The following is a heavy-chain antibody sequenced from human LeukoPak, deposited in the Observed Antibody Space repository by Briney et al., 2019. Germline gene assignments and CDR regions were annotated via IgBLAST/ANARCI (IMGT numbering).Heavy chain of an antibody. Sequence: PGGSLRLSCAASGFTFDDYAMHWVRQAPGEGLEWVSGISWNSGSIGYADSVKGRFTISRDNAKNSLYLQMNSLRAEDTALYYCAKDSGIEPFGTFVCFQHWGQGTLVTVSS. CDR1: GFTFDDYA. D-gene: IGHD5-18*01. V-gene: IGHV3-9*01. J-gene: IGHJ1*01. CDR3: AKDSGIEPFGTFVCFQH. CDR2: ISWNSGSI.